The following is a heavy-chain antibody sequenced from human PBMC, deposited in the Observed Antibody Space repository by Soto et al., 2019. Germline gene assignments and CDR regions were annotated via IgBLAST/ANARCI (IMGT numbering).Heavy chain of an antibody. CDR1: GFTFRSYS. CDR2: ISGSGDNR. V-gene: IGHV3-23*01. J-gene: IGHJ4*02. CDR3: ALYCSGVSCSGH. D-gene: IGHD2-15*01. Sequence: EVQLLESGGGLVQPGGSLRLSCAASGFTFRSYSMTWVRQAPGKGLESVSAISGSGDNRYYADSVRGRFTISRDNSKNTVYLQMNSLRAEDTAVYYCALYCSGVSCSGHWGQGTLVTVSS.